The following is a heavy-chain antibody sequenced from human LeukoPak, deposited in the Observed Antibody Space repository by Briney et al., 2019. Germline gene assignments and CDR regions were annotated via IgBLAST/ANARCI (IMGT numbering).Heavy chain of an antibody. V-gene: IGHV5-51*01. D-gene: IGHD3-22*01. CDR3: ARHPTWYYYDSSGYFLDY. J-gene: IGHJ4*02. CDR2: IYPGDSDT. CDR1: GYSFTSYW. Sequence: GESLKISCKGSGYSFTSYWIGWVRQMPGKGLEWMGIIYPGDSDTRYSPSFQGQVTISADKSISTAYLQWSSLKASDTAMYYCARHPTWYYYDSSGYFLDYWGQGTLVTVSS.